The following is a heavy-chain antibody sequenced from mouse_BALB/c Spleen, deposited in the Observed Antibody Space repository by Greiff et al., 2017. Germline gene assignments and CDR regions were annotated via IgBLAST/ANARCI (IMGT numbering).Heavy chain of an antibody. J-gene: IGHJ3*01. Sequence: VQRVESGPELVKPGASVKMSCKASGYTFTSYYIHWVKQRPGQGLEWIGWIYPGDGSTKYNEKFKGKTTLTADKSSSTAYMLLSSLTSEDSAIYFCAKEDRTGFAYWGQGTLVTVSA. CDR1: GYTFTSYY. CDR2: IYPGDGST. D-gene: IGHD1-1*01. V-gene: IGHV1S56*01. CDR3: AKEDRTGFAY.